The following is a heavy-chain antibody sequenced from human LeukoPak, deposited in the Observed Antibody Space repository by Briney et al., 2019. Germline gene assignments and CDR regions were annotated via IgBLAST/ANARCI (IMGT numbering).Heavy chain of an antibody. V-gene: IGHV3-23*01. CDR2: ISGSGGST. CDR3: AKRGVVIRVILVGFHKEAYYYDS. J-gene: IGHJ4*02. D-gene: IGHD3-22*01. CDR1: GITLSNYG. Sequence: GGSLRLSCAVSGITLSNYGMSWVRQAPGKGLEWVAGISGSGGSTTYADSVKGWFTISRDNPKNTLYLHMNNLRAEDTAVYFCAKRGVVIRVILVGFHKEAYYYDSWGQGALVTVSS.